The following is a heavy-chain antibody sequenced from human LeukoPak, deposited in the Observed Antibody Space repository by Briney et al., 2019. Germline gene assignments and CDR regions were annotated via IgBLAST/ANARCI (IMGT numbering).Heavy chain of an antibody. J-gene: IGHJ4*02. Sequence: PLETLSLTCTVSGGSISSGGYYWSWVRQHPGKGLEWIGYIYYSGSTYYNPSLKSRVTISVDTSKNQFSLKLSSVTAADTAVYYCARWLTGYSSGLDYWGQGTLVTVSS. V-gene: IGHV4-31*03. CDR2: IYYSGST. CDR1: GGSISSGGYY. D-gene: IGHD6-19*01. CDR3: ARWLTGYSSGLDY.